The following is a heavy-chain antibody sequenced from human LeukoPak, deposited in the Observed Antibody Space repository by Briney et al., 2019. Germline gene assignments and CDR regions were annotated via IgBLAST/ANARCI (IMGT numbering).Heavy chain of an antibody. CDR2: IYYSGAT. D-gene: IGHD6-19*01. Sequence: SETLSLTCTVSGGSITSYYWSWIRQPPGERLEWIGYIYYSGATNYNPSLKNRVTISVDTSKNQFSLKLRSVTAADTAVYFCAKEGIAVPSDAFDIWGQGTMVTVSS. J-gene: IGHJ3*02. CDR3: AKEGIAVPSDAFDI. V-gene: IGHV4-59*01. CDR1: GGSITSYY.